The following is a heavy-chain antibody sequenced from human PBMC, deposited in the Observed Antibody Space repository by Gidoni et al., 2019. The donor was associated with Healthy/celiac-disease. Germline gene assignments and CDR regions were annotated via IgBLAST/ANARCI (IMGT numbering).Heavy chain of an antibody. CDR3: ARDKLGYCSSTRCYPFGFDP. J-gene: IGHJ5*02. CDR2: IYYSGST. D-gene: IGHD2-2*01. CDR1: GGSISSYY. Sequence: QVQLQESGPGLVKPSEPLSLTCTVSGGSISSYYWSWIRQPPGKGLGWIGYIYYSGSTNYNPSLKSRVTISVDTSKNQSSLKLSSVTAADTAVYYCARDKLGYCSSTRCYPFGFDPWGQGTLVTVSS. V-gene: IGHV4-59*01.